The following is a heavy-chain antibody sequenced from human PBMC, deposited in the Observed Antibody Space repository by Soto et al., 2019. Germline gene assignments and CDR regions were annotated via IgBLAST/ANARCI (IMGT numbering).Heavy chain of an antibody. J-gene: IGHJ6*02. CDR3: ASGYCGSASCLRMDV. CDR2: IGGTGRDT. Sequence: GGSMRFPCAASGLNFSSYAMNWVRQAAGQGLEWVSAIGGTGRDTYYADSVEGRFTISRDNSKNTLYLQMNSLRADDTAVYYCASGYCGSASCLRMDVWGQGTTVTVSS. CDR1: GLNFSSYA. D-gene: IGHD2-2*03. V-gene: IGHV3-23*01.